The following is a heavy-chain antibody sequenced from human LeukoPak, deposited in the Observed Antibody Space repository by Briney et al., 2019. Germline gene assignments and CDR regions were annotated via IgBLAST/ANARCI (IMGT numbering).Heavy chain of an antibody. Sequence: PSETLSPTCTVSGGSISSHYWSWIRQPPGKGLEWIGYIYYSGSTNYNPSLKSRVTISVDTSKNQFSLKLSSVTAADTAVYYCARVCGYSSSWAANYYYYYMDVWGKGTTVTVSS. V-gene: IGHV4-59*11. CDR1: GGSISSHY. CDR2: IYYSGST. CDR3: ARVCGYSSSWAANYYYYYMDV. J-gene: IGHJ6*03. D-gene: IGHD6-13*01.